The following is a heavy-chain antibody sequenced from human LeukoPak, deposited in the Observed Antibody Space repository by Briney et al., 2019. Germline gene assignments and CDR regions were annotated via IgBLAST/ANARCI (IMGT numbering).Heavy chain of an antibody. J-gene: IGHJ1*01. Sequence: PSETLSLTCTVSGGSISSYYWSWIRQPPGKGLEWVSSISSSGDYISYADSVTGRFTISRDNAKKSLYLQMNILRAEDTAVYYCARDPIYTFDGPEYFQHWGQGTLVTVSS. CDR1: GGSISSYY. V-gene: IGHV3-21*01. CDR3: ARDPIYTFDGPEYFQH. D-gene: IGHD2-2*02. CDR2: ISSSGDYI.